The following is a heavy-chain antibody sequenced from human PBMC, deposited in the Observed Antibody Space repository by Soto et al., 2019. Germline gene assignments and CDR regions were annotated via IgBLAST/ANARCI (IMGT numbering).Heavy chain of an antibody. CDR3: ARGLEQQLGYYYYGMDV. Sequence: ASVKVSCKASGYTFTSYGISWVRQAPGQGLEWMGWISAYNGNTNYAQKLQGRVTMTTDTSTSTAYMELRSLRSDDTGVYYCARGLEQQLGYYYYGMDVWGQGTTVTVSS. J-gene: IGHJ6*02. CDR2: ISAYNGNT. CDR1: GYTFTSYG. D-gene: IGHD6-13*01. V-gene: IGHV1-18*01.